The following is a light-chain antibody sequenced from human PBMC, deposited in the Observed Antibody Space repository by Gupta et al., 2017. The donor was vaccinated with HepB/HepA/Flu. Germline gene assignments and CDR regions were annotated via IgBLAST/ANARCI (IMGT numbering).Light chain of an antibody. CDR2: CGS. CDR1: QNLRNSNGYNY. V-gene: IGKV2-28*01. Sequence: DIVVTQSPLPLPVTPGEPDTISCSSSQNLRNSNGYNYLDWYQQKPGQAPQLLIYCGSSRACGVPDRFSGSGSGTDFTLKISRVEADDVGVYYCKQDLQTPFTFGHGTKVDIK. J-gene: IGKJ3*01. CDR3: KQDLQTPFT.